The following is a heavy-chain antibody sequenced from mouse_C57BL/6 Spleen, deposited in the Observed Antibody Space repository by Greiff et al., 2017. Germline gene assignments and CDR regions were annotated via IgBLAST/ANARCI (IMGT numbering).Heavy chain of an antibody. V-gene: IGHV1-55*01. J-gene: IGHJ2*01. CDR3: ARGTTVVADY. CDR2: VYPGSGSA. CDR1: GYTFTSYW. Sequence: QVQLQQPGAELVKPGASVKMSCKASGYTFTSYWITGGKKRHGPGLEWIWDVYPGSGSANYNEQFKSKATLTVDATSSTAYMQLSSLTSEDSAVYYCARGTTVVADYWGQGTTLTVSS. D-gene: IGHD1-1*01.